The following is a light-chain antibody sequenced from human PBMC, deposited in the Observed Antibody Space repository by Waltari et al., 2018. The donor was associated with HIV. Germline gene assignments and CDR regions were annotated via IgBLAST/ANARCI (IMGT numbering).Light chain of an antibody. CDR2: GAS. J-gene: IGKJ2*01. V-gene: IGKV3-20*01. CDR3: QQYGSAYT. CDR1: QSVSSNY. Sequence: DTVLTQSPGTLALSPGARATLSCRASQSVSSNYLPWYQQKPGQAPSLLIYGASSRATDHPVRFSGSGSVTHFTLTITILEPEDFAVYYCQQYGSAYTFGQGTKLEIK.